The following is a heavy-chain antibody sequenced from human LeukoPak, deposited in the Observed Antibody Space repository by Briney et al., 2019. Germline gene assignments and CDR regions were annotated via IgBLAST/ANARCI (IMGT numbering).Heavy chain of an antibody. CDR1: GLTFTNYA. Sequence: GGSLRLSCAASGLTFTNYAMSWVRQAPGKGLEWVSAISARGDNTYYADSVKGRFSISRDNSQNTQYLQMNSLRAEDTAIYYCAKAYHYGAGSSFDYWGQGTLVTVSS. CDR3: AKAYHYGAGSSFDY. J-gene: IGHJ4*02. CDR2: ISARGDNT. D-gene: IGHD3-10*01. V-gene: IGHV3-23*01.